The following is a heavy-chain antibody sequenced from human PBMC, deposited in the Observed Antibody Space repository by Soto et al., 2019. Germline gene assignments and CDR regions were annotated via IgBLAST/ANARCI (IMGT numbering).Heavy chain of an antibody. D-gene: IGHD3-10*02. J-gene: IGHJ4*02. CDR1: GSSISDHY. Sequence: GGSLRLSCAASGSSISDHYMSWIRQAPGKGLEWVSYSSNSGTFTKYADPVKGRFSISRDNAKNSLYLEINSLRGEDTAIYYCARSGDNYNVLDYWGQGTPVTVSS. CDR2: SSNSGTFT. CDR3: ARSGDNYNVLDY. V-gene: IGHV3-11*03.